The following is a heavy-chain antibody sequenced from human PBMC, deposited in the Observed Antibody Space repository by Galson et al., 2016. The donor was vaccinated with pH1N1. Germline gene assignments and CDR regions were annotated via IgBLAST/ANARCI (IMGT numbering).Heavy chain of an antibody. CDR1: GFTFSSFW. CDR3: AKKIGSD. J-gene: IGHJ4*02. CDR2: IKEDGSEI. Sequence: SLRLSCAASGFTFSSFWMHWVRQAPGKGLEWVANIKEDGSEIYYVNSVKGRFTISRDNAKNSLYLQMNSLRAEDTAVYYCAKKIGSDWGQGTLVTVSS. D-gene: IGHD3-22*01. V-gene: IGHV3-7*01.